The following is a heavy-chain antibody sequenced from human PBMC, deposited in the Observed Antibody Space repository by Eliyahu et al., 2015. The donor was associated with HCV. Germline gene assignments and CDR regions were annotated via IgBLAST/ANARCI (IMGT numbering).Heavy chain of an antibody. CDR1: GFTFSGSA. Sequence: EVQLVESGGGLVQPGGSLKLSCAASGFTFSGSAMHWVRQASGKGLGWVGRIRSKANSYATAYAASVKGRFTISRDDSKNTAYLQMNSLKTEDTAVYYCYGSGNRYSGWGQGTLVTVSS. CDR2: IRSKANSYAT. V-gene: IGHV3-73*02. D-gene: IGHD3-10*01. CDR3: YGSGNRYSG. J-gene: IGHJ4*02.